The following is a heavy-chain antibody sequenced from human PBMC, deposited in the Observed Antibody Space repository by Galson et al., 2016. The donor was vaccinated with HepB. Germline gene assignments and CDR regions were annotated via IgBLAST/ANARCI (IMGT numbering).Heavy chain of an antibody. V-gene: IGHV3-30-3*01. CDR1: GFTFSSYA. J-gene: IGHJ4*02. CDR3: ARDPSSNDYGDYADF. CDR2: ISYDGTNK. D-gene: IGHD4-17*01. Sequence: SLRLSCAASGFTFSSYAMHWVRQAPGKGLEWVAVISYDGTNKYYADSVKGRFTISRDISKNTMSPQMNSLRVEDTGLYYCARDPSSNDYGDYADFWGQGTLVTVS.